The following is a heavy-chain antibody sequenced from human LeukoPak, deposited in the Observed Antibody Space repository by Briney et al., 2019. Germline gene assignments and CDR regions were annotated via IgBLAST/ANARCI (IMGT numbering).Heavy chain of an antibody. V-gene: IGHV3-30*02. D-gene: IGHD3-10*01. Sequence: GGSLRLSCAASGITFRNFAFHWVRQAPGKGLEWVAFTRRDGSNTNYAASVMGRFTISRDNSRNTQYLQMNSLRPEDTAVYYCARARKSGGITMIRGVKDRGWFDPWGQGTLVTVSS. CDR3: ARARKSGGITMIRGVKDRGWFDP. CDR2: TRRDGSNT. CDR1: GITFRNFA. J-gene: IGHJ5*02.